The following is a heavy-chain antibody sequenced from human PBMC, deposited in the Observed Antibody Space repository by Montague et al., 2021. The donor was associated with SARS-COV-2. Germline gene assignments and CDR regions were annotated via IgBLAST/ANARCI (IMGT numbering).Heavy chain of an antibody. CDR1: GDSVSSNSAA. D-gene: IGHD6-19*01. Sequence: CASSGDSVSSNSAAWNWIRQSPSRGREWLGRTYYRSKWYNEYAVAVNSRITINPDTSKNQFSLQVNSVTPEDTAVYYCARGADRYYFYGMDVWGQGTTVTVSS. CDR3: ARGADRYYFYGMDV. J-gene: IGHJ6*02. CDR2: TYYRSKWYN. V-gene: IGHV6-1*01.